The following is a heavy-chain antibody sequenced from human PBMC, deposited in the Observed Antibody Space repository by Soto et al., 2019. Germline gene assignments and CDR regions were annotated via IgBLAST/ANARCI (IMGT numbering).Heavy chain of an antibody. CDR3: ARGRSDDYFDY. Sequence: GGSLRLSCAASGFTFSGYYMSWVRQAPGRGLEWVGNIKQDGSEKYYVGSLKGRFTISRDNAKNSLYLQMNSLRAEDTAVYYCARGRSDDYFDYWGQGTLVTVSS. D-gene: IGHD2-15*01. CDR2: IKQDGSEK. CDR1: GFTFSGYY. J-gene: IGHJ4*02. V-gene: IGHV3-7*01.